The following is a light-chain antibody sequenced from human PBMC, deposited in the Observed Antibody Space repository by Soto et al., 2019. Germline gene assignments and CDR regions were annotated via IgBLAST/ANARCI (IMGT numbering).Light chain of an antibody. Sequence: IQMTQSRSSLSASVGDRVTITCRASQRITTYLNWYQQKPGEAPKLLISTSGTLQGGVPSRFSGSGSGTDFTLTIPALRPEDFATYFCQQTYSTPYTFGQGTKLEIK. CDR2: TSG. J-gene: IGKJ2*01. V-gene: IGKV1-39*01. CDR3: QQTYSTPYT. CDR1: QRITTY.